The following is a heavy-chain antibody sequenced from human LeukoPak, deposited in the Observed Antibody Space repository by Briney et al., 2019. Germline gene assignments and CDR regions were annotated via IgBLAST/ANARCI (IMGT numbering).Heavy chain of an antibody. CDR3: ARSFVDFWTGYYRRDWFDP. V-gene: IGHV1-8*03. J-gene: IGHJ5*02. Sequence: GASLKISCKASGYTFTDFDINWVRQATGQGLEWMGKMTPNTGKTGYAQKFQGRLTITRDTSINTVYMELSSLRSDDTTVYYCARSFVDFWTGYYRRDWFDPWGQGTLVTVSS. CDR1: GYTFTDFD. CDR2: MTPNTGKT. D-gene: IGHD3/OR15-3a*01.